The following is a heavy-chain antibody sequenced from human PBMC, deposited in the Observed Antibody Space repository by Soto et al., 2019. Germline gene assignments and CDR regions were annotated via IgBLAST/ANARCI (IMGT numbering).Heavy chain of an antibody. CDR1: GFSFASSD. CDR2: IREGGSDK. V-gene: IGHV3-7*03. CDR3: ARARFRGMDV. D-gene: IGHD3-3*01. Sequence: EVQLVDSGGGLVQPGGSLRLSCAASGFSFASSDMIWVRQAPGKGLEWEATIREGGSDKYYLDSVRGRFTVSRDDAKRSLYLQLSSLSAEDTAIYYCARARFRGMDVWGQGTTVTVSS. J-gene: IGHJ6*02.